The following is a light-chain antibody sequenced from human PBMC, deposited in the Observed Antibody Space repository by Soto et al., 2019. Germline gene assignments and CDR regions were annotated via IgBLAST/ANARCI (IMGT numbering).Light chain of an antibody. CDR2: DVS. CDR1: SSDVGAYNY. Sequence: QSVLTQPASVSGSPGQSITISCTGTSSDVGAYNYDSWYQQYPGEAPKVIIYDVSHRPAGVSNRFSGSKSGNTASLTISGLQTQDEADYYCSSYTRAATYVFGNG. J-gene: IGLJ1*01. CDR3: SSYTRAATYV. V-gene: IGLV2-14*01.